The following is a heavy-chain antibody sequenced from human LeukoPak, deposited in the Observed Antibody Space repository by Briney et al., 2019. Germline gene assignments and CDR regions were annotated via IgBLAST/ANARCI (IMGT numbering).Heavy chain of an antibody. V-gene: IGHV3-7*01. CDR2: INQDGNEK. CDR1: GFPFSSYW. J-gene: IGHJ4*02. CDR3: ARGGRPVDY. Sequence: GGSLRLSCAPSGFPFSSYWMTWVRQAPGKGLEWVANINQDGNEKYYVDCLKGRFTISRDNAKNSLYLQMNSLRAEDTAVYYCARGGRPVDYWGQGTLVTVSS.